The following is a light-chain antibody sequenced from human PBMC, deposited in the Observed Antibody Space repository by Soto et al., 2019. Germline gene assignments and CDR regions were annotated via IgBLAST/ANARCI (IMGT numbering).Light chain of an antibody. CDR1: QSVSSY. V-gene: IGKV3-11*01. CDR3: LQRSGWPWT. Sequence: EIVFTQSPATLSLSPGERATLSCRASQSVSSYLAWYQQKPGQAPRLLIYDASNRATDIPARFSGSGSGTDFTLTISSLEPEDFAVYYCLQRSGWPWTFGQGTKVEIK. J-gene: IGKJ1*01. CDR2: DAS.